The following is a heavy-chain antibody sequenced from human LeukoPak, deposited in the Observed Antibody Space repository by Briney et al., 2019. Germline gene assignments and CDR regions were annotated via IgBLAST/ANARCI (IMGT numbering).Heavy chain of an antibody. CDR1: GYSFTSYW. CDR2: IYPGDSDT. V-gene: IGHV5-51*01. CDR3: ARLGEWELPFLYFDY. D-gene: IGHD1-26*01. Sequence: GESLKISCKGSGYSFTSYWIGWVRQMPGKGLEWMGIIYPGDSDTRYSPSFQGQVTVSADKSISTAYLQWSSLKASDTAMYYCARLGEWELPFLYFDYWGQGTLVTVSS. J-gene: IGHJ4*02.